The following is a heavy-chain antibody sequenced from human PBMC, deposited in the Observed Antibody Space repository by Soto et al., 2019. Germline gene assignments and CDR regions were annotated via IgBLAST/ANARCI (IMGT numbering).Heavy chain of an antibody. Sequence: GGTLRLSCAASAFTFSNAWMSWVRQAPGKGLEWVGRIKSKTDGGTTDYAAPVKGRFTISRDDSTNTLYLQMNSLKTEDTAVYYCTTDPYYYDSSGYSRHYFDYWGQGTRGTV. J-gene: IGHJ4*02. D-gene: IGHD3-22*01. CDR3: TTDPYYYDSSGYSRHYFDY. CDR1: AFTFSNAW. V-gene: IGHV3-15*01. CDR2: IKSKTDGGTT.